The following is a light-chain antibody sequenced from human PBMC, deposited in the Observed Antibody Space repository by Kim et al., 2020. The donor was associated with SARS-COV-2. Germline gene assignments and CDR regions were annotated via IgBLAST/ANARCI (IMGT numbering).Light chain of an antibody. CDR3: YSYASSSTLI. V-gene: IGLV2-14*03. J-gene: IGLJ2*01. CDR2: DVN. Sequence: GQSITISCTGTSSDVGNYNYGSWYQHHPGAAPKLMIYDVNKRPSGISNRFFGSKSGNTASLTISRLQTEDEAYYYCYSYASSSTLIFGGGTQLTVL. CDR1: SSDVGNYNY.